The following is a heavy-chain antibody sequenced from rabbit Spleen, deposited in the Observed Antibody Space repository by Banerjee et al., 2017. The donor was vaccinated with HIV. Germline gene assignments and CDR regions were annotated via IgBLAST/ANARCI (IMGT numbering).Heavy chain of an antibody. V-gene: IGHV1S45*01. CDR1: GVSLNDKDV. J-gene: IGHJ6*01. CDR2: IDSSDGDT. D-gene: IGHD7-1*01. Sequence: EQLEESGGGLVKPEGSLTLTCKASGVSLNDKDVMCWVRQAPGKGLEWIACIDSSDGDTDYANWPKGRFTISKASSTTVTLQMTSLTAADTATYFCAREVEIYTGYVGYGVPNYGMDLWARGPSSPS. CDR3: AREVEIYTGYVGYGVPNYGMDL.